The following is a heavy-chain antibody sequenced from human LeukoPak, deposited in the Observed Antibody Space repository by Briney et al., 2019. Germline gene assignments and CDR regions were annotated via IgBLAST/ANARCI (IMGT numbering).Heavy chain of an antibody. D-gene: IGHD3-3*01. CDR3: AKAYNDFWSAYTD. Sequence: PGGSLRLSCAASGFTLSSYAMSWVRQAPGKGLSWVSTISGSGDSTYYTNSVKGRFTISRDKSKNTLYLQMNSLRAVDTALYYCAKAYNDFWSAYTDWGQGTLVTVSS. J-gene: IGHJ4*02. V-gene: IGHV3-23*01. CDR2: ISGSGDST. CDR1: GFTLSSYA.